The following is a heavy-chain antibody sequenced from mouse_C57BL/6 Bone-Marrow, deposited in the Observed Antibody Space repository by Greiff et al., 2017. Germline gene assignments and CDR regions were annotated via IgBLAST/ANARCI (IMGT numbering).Heavy chain of an antibody. CDR3: ARDWGDGSSWGDWYFDV. J-gene: IGHJ1*03. CDR2: IDPSDSYT. CDR1: GYTFTSYW. V-gene: IGHV1-69*01. D-gene: IGHD1-1*01. Sequence: QVQLQQPGAELVMPGASVKLSCKASGYTFTSYWMHWVKQRPGQGLAWIGEIDPSDSYTNYNQKFKGKSTLTVDKSSSTAYMQLSSLTSEDSAVYYCARDWGDGSSWGDWYFDVWGTGTTVTVSS.